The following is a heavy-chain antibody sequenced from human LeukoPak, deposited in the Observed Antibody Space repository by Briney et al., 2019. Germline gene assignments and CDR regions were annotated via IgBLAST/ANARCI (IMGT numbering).Heavy chain of an antibody. V-gene: IGHV3-23*01. Sequence: GGSLRLSCAVSGFTLSDYYMDWVRQAPGKGLEWVSAISGSGGSTYYADSVKGRFTISRDNSKNTLYLQMNSLRAEDTAVYYCAKVALRIYCSSTSCYLDYWGQGTLVTVSS. CDR1: GFTLSDYY. D-gene: IGHD2-2*01. CDR2: ISGSGGST. CDR3: AKVALRIYCSSTSCYLDY. J-gene: IGHJ4*02.